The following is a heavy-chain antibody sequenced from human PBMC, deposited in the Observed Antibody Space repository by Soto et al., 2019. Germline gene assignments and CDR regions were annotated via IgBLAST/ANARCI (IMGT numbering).Heavy chain of an antibody. J-gene: IGHJ4*02. CDR1: VFTFRDYA. V-gene: IGHV3-23*01. Sequence: GGSLRFSCAACVFTFRDYAMNWVRQVPGKGLEWVSDISGNGNDARYADSVKGRFTISRDNSKNTLYLQLSSLRVDDTAVYYCGKERRGSGWSVCNFWGQGTLVTV. CDR3: GKERRGSGWSVCNF. CDR2: ISGNGNDA. D-gene: IGHD6-19*01.